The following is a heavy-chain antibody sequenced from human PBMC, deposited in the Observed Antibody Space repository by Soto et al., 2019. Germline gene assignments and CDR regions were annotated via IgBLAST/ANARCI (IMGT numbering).Heavy chain of an antibody. V-gene: IGHV3-23*01. J-gene: IGHJ4*02. Sequence: GGSLRLPCAASGFTFSSYAMSWVRQAPGKGLEWVSAISGSGGSTYYADSVKGRFTISRDNSKNTLYLQMNSLRAEDTAVYYCAKDWGYCSGGSCYPFDYWGQGTLVTVSS. CDR1: GFTFSSYA. CDR2: ISGSGGST. CDR3: AKDWGYCSGGSCYPFDY. D-gene: IGHD2-15*01.